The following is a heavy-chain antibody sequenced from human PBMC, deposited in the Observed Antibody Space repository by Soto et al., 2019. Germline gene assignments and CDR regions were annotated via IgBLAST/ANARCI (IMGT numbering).Heavy chain of an antibody. CDR3: ARLRIGYSYGFIDY. J-gene: IGHJ4*02. Sequence: PSETLSLTCTVSGGSISSYYWSWIRQPPGKGLEWIGYIYYSGSTNYNPSLKSRVTISVDTSKNQFSLKLSSVTTADTAVYYCARLRIGYSYGFIDYWGQGTLVTVSS. D-gene: IGHD5-18*01. CDR1: GGSISSYY. CDR2: IYYSGST. V-gene: IGHV4-59*08.